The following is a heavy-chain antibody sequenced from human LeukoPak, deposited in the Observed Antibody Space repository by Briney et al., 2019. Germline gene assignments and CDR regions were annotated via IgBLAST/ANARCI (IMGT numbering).Heavy chain of an antibody. D-gene: IGHD6-13*01. CDR3: ARGGPGYSSSWYDY. CDR1: GGSFNGYY. Sequence: SETLSLTCAVYGGSFNGYYWSWIRQPPGKGLEWIGEINHSGSTNYNPSLKSRVTISVDRSKNQFSLKLSSVTAADTAVYYCARGGPGYSSSWYDYWGQGTLVTVSS. J-gene: IGHJ4*02. CDR2: INHSGST. V-gene: IGHV4-34*01.